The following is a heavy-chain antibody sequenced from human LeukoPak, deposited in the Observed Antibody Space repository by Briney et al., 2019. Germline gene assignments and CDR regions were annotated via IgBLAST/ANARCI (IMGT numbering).Heavy chain of an antibody. V-gene: IGHV1-46*01. D-gene: IGHD3-22*01. Sequence: GASVRVSCKASGYTFTSYYMHWVRQAPGQGLEWMGIINPSGGSTSYAQKFQGRVTMTRDTSTSTVYMELSSLRSEDTAVYYCARDLYYYDSSGQQNYFDYWGQGTLVTVPS. CDR1: GYTFTSYY. J-gene: IGHJ4*02. CDR2: INPSGGST. CDR3: ARDLYYYDSSGQQNYFDY.